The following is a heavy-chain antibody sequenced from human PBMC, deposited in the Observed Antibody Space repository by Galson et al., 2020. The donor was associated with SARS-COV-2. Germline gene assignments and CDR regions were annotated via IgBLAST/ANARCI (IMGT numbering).Heavy chain of an antibody. CDR3: TTGRLMVRGVIVDY. Sequence: ARSLRLSCVGSGLSLSNAWTRCDRQPQEKGLEWVGRTQANTNRGTEDFAASVEGRFTMSRDDSKNTVFLQMNNLKTEGTAVYYYTTGRLMVRGVIVDYWGQGSLVTVSS. D-gene: IGHD3-10*01. CDR2: TQANTNRGTE. V-gene: IGHV3-15*01. J-gene: IGHJ4*02. CDR1: GLSLSNAW.